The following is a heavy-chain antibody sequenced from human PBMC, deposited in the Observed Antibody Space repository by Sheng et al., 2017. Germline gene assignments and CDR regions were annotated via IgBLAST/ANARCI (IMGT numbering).Heavy chain of an antibody. CDR3: AKDRVPYCGGDCASDY. CDR2: IRYDGSNK. J-gene: IGHJ4*02. CDR1: GFTFSSYG. V-gene: IGHV3-30*02. Sequence: QVQLVESGGGVVQPGGSLRLSCAASGFTFSSYGMHWVRQAPGKGLEWVAFIRYDGSNKYYADSVKGRFTISRDNSKNTLYLQMNSLRAEDTAVYYCAKDRVPYCGGDCASDYWGQGTLVTVSS. D-gene: IGHD2-21*01.